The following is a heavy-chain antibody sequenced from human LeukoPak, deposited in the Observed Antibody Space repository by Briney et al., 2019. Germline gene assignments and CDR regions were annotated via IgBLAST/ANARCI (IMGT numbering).Heavy chain of an antibody. CDR2: INPNSGGT. CDR1: GYTFTGYY. D-gene: IGHD6-6*01. Sequence: ASVKVSCKASGYTFTGYYMHWVRQAPGQGLEWMGRINPNSGGTNYAQKFQGRVTMTRDTSISTAYMELSRLRDDGTAVYICARDLEYCSRGGWGQGTLVTVSS. CDR3: ARDLEYCSRGG. J-gene: IGHJ4*02. V-gene: IGHV1-2*06.